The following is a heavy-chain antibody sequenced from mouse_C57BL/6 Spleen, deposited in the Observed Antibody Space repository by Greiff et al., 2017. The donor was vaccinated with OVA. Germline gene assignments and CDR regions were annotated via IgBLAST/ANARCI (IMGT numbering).Heavy chain of an antibody. V-gene: IGHV1-18*01. CDR3: ARGGTTVVAAYYFDY. Sequence: VQLQQSGPELVKPGASVKIPCKASGYTFTDYNMDWVKQSHGKSLEWIGDINPNNGGTIYNQKFKGKATLTVDKSSSTAYMELRSLTSEDTAIYYRARGGTTVVAAYYFDYWGQGTTLTVSS. CDR2: INPNNGGT. D-gene: IGHD1-1*01. CDR1: GYTFTDYN. J-gene: IGHJ2*01.